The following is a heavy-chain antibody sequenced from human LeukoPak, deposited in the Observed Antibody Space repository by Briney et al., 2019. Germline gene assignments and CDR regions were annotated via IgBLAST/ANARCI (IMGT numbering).Heavy chain of an antibody. Sequence: GGSLRLSCAASGFTFSSYAMSWVRQAPGKGLEWVSAISGSGGSTYYADSVKGRFTISRDNSKNTLYLQMNSLRAEDTAVYYCAKDPYYYDSSESGTFDPWGQGTLVTVSS. V-gene: IGHV3-23*01. CDR3: AKDPYYYDSSESGTFDP. D-gene: IGHD3-22*01. CDR2: ISGSGGST. J-gene: IGHJ5*02. CDR1: GFTFSSYA.